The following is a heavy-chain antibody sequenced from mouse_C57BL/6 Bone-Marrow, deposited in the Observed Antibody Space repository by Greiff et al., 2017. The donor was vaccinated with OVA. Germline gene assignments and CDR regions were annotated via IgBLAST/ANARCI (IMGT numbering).Heavy chain of an antibody. V-gene: IGHV5-17*01. CDR2: ISSGSSTI. CDR3: SRNGYPYFDY. J-gene: IGHJ2*01. Sequence: EVKLMESGGGLVKPGGSLKLSCAASGFTFSDYGMHWVRQAPEKGLEWVAYISSGSSTIYYADTVKGRFTISRDNAKNTLCLQMTRLRSEDTAMYYCSRNGYPYFDYWGQGTTLTVSS. D-gene: IGHD2-2*01. CDR1: GFTFSDYG.